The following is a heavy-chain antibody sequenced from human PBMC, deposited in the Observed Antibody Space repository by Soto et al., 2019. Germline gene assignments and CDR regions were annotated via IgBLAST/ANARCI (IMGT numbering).Heavy chain of an antibody. D-gene: IGHD1-26*01. CDR1: GFTFGDYA. CDR3: TRDRGGSYFVHDY. CDR2: IRSKAYGGTT. J-gene: IGHJ4*02. Sequence: PGGSLRLSCTASGFTFGDYAMSWFRQAPGKGLEWVGFIRSKAYGGTTEYAASVKGRFTISRDDSKSIAYLQMNSLKTEDTAVYYCTRDRGGSYFVHDYWGQGTMVTVYS. V-gene: IGHV3-49*03.